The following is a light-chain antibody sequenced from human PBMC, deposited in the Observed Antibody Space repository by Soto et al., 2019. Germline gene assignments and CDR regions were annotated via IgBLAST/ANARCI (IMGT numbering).Light chain of an antibody. CDR2: KAY. Sequence: DIPMTQYPSTLSASVGDTVTITCRASQSFSNWLAWYQQKPGKAHKFLIYKAYTLESGVPSRFNGSESGTEFTLTISSLQPDDFATYYCQQYNSYSWPVGERTKVEIK. J-gene: IGKJ1*01. V-gene: IGKV1-5*03. CDR1: QSFSNW. CDR3: QQYNSYSWP.